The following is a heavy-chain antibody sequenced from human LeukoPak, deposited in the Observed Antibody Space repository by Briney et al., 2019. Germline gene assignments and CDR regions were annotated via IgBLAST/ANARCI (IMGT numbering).Heavy chain of an antibody. V-gene: IGHV3-23*01. D-gene: IGHD3-22*01. J-gene: IGHJ1*01. Sequence: GGSLRLSCAASGFTFSSYAKSWVRQAPGKRLEWVSAVSGSGGSTYYADSVKGRFTISRDNSKNTLYLQMNSLRAEDTAVYYCAKEDSSVPRKYFQHWGLGTLVTVSS. CDR1: GFTFSSYA. CDR3: AKEDSSVPRKYFQH. CDR2: VSGSGGST.